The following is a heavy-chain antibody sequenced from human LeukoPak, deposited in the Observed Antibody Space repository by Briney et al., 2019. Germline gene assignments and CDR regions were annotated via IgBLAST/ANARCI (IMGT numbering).Heavy chain of an antibody. Sequence: GGSLRLSCAASGFTFDDYAMHWVRQAPGKGLEWVSGISWNSGSIGYADSVKGRFTISRDNAKNSLYLQMTSLRTEDTAVYYCAKGVETSTTGELPYYFDYWGQGTLVTVSS. D-gene: IGHD3-10*01. CDR2: ISWNSGSI. V-gene: IGHV3-9*01. CDR1: GFTFDDYA. CDR3: AKGVETSTTGELPYYFDY. J-gene: IGHJ4*02.